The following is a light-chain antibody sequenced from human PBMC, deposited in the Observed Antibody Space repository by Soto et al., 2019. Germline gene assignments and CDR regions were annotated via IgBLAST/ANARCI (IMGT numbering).Light chain of an antibody. Sequence: DIQLTQSPSVLSASVGDRVTITCRASQGINSYLAWYQQKPGKVPKLLIYAASTLHSGVPSSFSGSGSGTEFTLAISSLQPEDFANYYCQQLNSYPRTFGQGTEVEIK. CDR3: QQLNSYPRT. J-gene: IGKJ1*01. CDR2: AAS. V-gene: IGKV1-9*01. CDR1: QGINSY.